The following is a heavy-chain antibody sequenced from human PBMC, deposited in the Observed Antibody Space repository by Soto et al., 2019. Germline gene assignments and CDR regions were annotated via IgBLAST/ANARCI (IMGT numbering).Heavy chain of an antibody. J-gene: IGHJ4*02. D-gene: IGHD3-22*01. CDR1: GYTFISYG. CDR3: ARDSEPYDSSGYAY. CDR2: ISADSGST. Sequence: QVHLVQSGAEVKKPGASVKVSCKASGYTFISYGISWVRQAPGQGLEWVGWISADSGSTYYAQKFQGRVTMTTDTATSTAYMELRSLTSDDTAVYYCARDSEPYDSSGYAYWGQGTLVTVSS. V-gene: IGHV1-18*01.